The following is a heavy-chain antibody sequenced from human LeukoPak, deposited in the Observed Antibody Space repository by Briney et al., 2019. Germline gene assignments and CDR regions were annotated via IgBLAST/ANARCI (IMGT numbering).Heavy chain of an antibody. V-gene: IGHV4-4*07. CDR3: ARGRVSGSYRHAFDY. CDR1: GGSISSYY. CDR2: IYTSGST. Sequence: PSETLSLTCTVSGGSISSYYWSWIRQPAGKGLEWIGRIYTSGSTNYNPSLKSRFTMSVDTSKNQFSLKLSSVTAADTAVYYCARGRVSGSYRHAFDYWGQGTLVTVSS. D-gene: IGHD1-26*01. J-gene: IGHJ4*02.